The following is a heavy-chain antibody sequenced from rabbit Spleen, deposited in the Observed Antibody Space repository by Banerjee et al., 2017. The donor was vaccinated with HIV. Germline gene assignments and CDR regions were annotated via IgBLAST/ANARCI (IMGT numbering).Heavy chain of an antibody. V-gene: IGHV1S45*01. CDR1: GFSFSSGYD. CDR3: ARGTDGTYTHGLGL. J-gene: IGHJ4*01. CDR2: IYAGGSDNT. Sequence: QEQLEESGGDLVKPEGSLTLTCTASGFSFSSGYDMCWVRQAPGKGLEWIACIYAGGSDNTYYASWAKGRFTISKTSSTTVTLQMTSLTAADTAAYFCARGTDGTYTHGLGLGGPGTLVT. D-gene: IGHD5-1*01.